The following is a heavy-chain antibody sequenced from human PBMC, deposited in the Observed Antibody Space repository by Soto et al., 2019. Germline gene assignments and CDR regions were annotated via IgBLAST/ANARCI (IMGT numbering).Heavy chain of an antibody. CDR2: ISGRGDAK. V-gene: IGHV3-23*01. CDR3: ASSLSPWVRKPPFH. J-gene: IGHJ4*02. D-gene: IGHD3-10*01. Sequence: EVELLESEGGLVQPGGSLRLSCTASGLTFNDSAMTWVRQAPGKGLEWVSGISGRGDAKYSAASVTDRFTIFRDNSRRTVSLQMNNLRVDDTAVYYCASSLSPWVRKPPFHWGLGTLVAVSS. CDR1: GLTFNDSA.